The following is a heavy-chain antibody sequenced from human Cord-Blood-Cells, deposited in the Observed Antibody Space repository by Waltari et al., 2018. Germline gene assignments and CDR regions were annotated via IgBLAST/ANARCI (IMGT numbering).Heavy chain of an antibody. CDR1: GGTFSSYA. J-gene: IGHJ5*02. CDR3: ARVGSTTTVTTGDWFDP. CDR2: ILPIFGTA. V-gene: IGHV1-69*06. Sequence: QVQLVQSGAAVKKPGSSVKVSCKASGGTFSSYAISWVRQAPGQGLEWMGGILPIFGTANYAQKYQGRVTITADKSTSTAYMELSSLRSEDTAVYYCARVGSTTTVTTGDWFDPWGQGTLVTVSS. D-gene: IGHD4-17*01.